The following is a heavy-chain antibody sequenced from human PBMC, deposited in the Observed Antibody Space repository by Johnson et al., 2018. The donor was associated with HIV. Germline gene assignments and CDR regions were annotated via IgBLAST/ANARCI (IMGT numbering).Heavy chain of an antibody. CDR3: ARGGRGVRITMIVVVPNDAFDI. CDR2: ISWNSDTI. Sequence: VQLVESGGGLVQPGRSLRLSCAASGFNFSGHAMHWVRQAPGTGLEWVSGISWNSDTIRYADSVKGRFTISRDNSKNTLYLQMNSLRAEDTAVYYCARGGRGVRITMIVVVPNDAFDIWGQGTMVTVSS. V-gene: IGHV3-9*01. D-gene: IGHD3-22*01. J-gene: IGHJ3*02. CDR1: GFNFSGHA.